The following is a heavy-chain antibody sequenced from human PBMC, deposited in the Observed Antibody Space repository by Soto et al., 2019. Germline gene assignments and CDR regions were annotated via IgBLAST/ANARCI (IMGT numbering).Heavy chain of an antibody. D-gene: IGHD3-10*01. J-gene: IGHJ4*02. CDR2: IYPGDSDT. Sequence: PGESLKISCKGSGYSFTSYWIGWVRQMPGKGLEWMGIIYPGDSDTRYSPSFQGQVTISADKSISTAYLQWSSLKASDTAMYYCARPVRGRRGVYYFDYWGEGTMVTVYS. V-gene: IGHV5-51*01. CDR3: ARPVRGRRGVYYFDY. CDR1: GYSFTSYW.